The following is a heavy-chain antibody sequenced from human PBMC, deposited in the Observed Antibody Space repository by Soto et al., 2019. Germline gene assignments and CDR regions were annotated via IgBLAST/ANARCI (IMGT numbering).Heavy chain of an antibody. V-gene: IGHV1-2*04. CDR3: ARDHDILTGSTYGMDV. CDR1: GYTFTGYH. J-gene: IGHJ6*02. Sequence: GASVKVSCKASGYTFTGYHMHWVRQAPGQGLEWMGWINPNSGGTNFAQRFQGWVTMTRDTSISTAYMELSRLRSDDTAVYYCARDHDILTGSTYGMDVWGQGTTVTVSS. D-gene: IGHD3-9*01. CDR2: INPNSGGT.